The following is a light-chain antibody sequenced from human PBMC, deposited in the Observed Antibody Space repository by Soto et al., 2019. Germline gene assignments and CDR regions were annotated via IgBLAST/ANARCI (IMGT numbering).Light chain of an antibody. J-gene: IGKJ1*01. Sequence: DIHVTQSPSSVSASVGDRVTITCRASQAITSWLAWYQQKPGRAPKLLIYSASSLQSGAPSRFTGSGSGTDFTLTITSLQPDDAAVYYCQQYGNSPQTFGQGTKVDIK. V-gene: IGKV1-12*01. CDR1: QAITSW. CDR3: QQYGNSPQT. CDR2: SAS.